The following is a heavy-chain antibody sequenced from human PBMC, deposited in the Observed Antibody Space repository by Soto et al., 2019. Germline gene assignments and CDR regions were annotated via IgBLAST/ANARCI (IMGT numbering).Heavy chain of an antibody. V-gene: IGHV4-30-2*01. CDR1: GGSISSGGYS. CDR3: AGVPGL. Sequence: QLQLQESGSGLVKPSQTLSLTCAVSGGSISSGGYSWSWIRQPPGKGLEWIGYIYHSGSTYYNPSRKRSXTISVDRSKNQFSLKLSSVTAADTAVYSCAGVPGLWGRGTLVTVSS. CDR2: IYHSGST. J-gene: IGHJ2*01.